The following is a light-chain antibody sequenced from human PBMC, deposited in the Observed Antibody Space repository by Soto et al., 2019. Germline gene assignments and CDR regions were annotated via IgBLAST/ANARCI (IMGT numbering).Light chain of an antibody. CDR2: GAS. V-gene: IGKV3-15*01. J-gene: IGKJ1*01. CDR3: QQYNNWPWT. Sequence: EIVMTQSPATLSVSPGERATLSCRASQSISSNLAWYQQKLGQAPRLLIYGASTRATGIPARFSGSGSGTEFTLTISSLQSEDSAVYYCQQYNNWPWTFAQGTKVDI. CDR1: QSISSN.